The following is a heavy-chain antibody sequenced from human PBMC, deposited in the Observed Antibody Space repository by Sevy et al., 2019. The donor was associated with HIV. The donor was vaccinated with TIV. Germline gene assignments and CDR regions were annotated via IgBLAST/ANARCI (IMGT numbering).Heavy chain of an antibody. D-gene: IGHD5-18*01. V-gene: IGHV3-9*01. CDR2: ISWNSGSI. Sequence: GGSLRLSCVASGFTFDDYAMHWVRQAPGKGLEWVSGISWNSGSIGYADSVKGRFTISRDNAKNSLYLQMNSLRAEDTALYYCAKDILPLDTAMVTGFGYWGQGTLVTVSS. J-gene: IGHJ4*02. CDR3: AKDILPLDTAMVTGFGY. CDR1: GFTFDDYA.